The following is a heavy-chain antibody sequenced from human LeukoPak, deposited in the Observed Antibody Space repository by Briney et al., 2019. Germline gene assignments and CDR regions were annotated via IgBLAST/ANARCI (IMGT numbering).Heavy chain of an antibody. CDR1: GFTFSSYW. Sequence: GGSLRLSCAASGFTFSSYWMSWVRQAPGKGLEWVANIKQDGSEKYYVDSVKGRFTISRDNAKNSLYLQMNSLRAEDTAVYYCAGELDFGGSNDAFDIWGQGTMVTVSS. D-gene: IGHD4-23*01. V-gene: IGHV3-7*04. CDR2: IKQDGSEK. CDR3: AGELDFGGSNDAFDI. J-gene: IGHJ3*02.